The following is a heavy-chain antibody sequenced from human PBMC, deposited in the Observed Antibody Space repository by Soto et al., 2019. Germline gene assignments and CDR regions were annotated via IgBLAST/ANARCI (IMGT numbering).Heavy chain of an antibody. Sequence: GAAVKVSCKASGYTFTSYYMHWVRQAPGQGLEWMGIINPSGGSTSYAQKFQGRVTMTRDTSTSTVYMELSSLRSEDTAVYYCARDEYSSSSSDYYYYYGMDVWGQGTTVTVSS. CDR2: INPSGGST. J-gene: IGHJ6*02. V-gene: IGHV1-46*01. CDR1: GYTFTSYY. D-gene: IGHD6-6*01. CDR3: ARDEYSSSSSDYYYYYGMDV.